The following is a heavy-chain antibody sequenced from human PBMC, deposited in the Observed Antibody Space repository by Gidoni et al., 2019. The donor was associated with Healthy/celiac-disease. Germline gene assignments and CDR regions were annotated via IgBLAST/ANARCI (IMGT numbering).Heavy chain of an antibody. Sequence: EVQLVESGGGLVKPGRSLRLSCTASGFTFGDYAMRWFRQAPGKGLEWVGFIRSKAYGGTKEYAASVKGRFTISRDDSKSIAYLQMNSLKTEDTAVYYCTSAGYSSSWYALGFDYWGQGTLVTVSS. V-gene: IGHV3-49*05. J-gene: IGHJ4*02. D-gene: IGHD6-13*01. CDR2: IRSKAYGGTK. CDR1: GFTFGDYA. CDR3: TSAGYSSSWYALGFDY.